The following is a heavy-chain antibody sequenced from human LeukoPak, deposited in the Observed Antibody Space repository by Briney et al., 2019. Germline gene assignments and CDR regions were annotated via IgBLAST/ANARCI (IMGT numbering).Heavy chain of an antibody. CDR1: GFTFSSYL. J-gene: IGHJ4*02. V-gene: IGHV3-74*01. Sequence: PGGSLRLSCAASGFTFSSYLMHWVRQAPGKGPVWVSRINSDGSRTSYADSVKGRFSISRDNAKNTLYLEMNRLRAEDTAVYYCTRVVGEQLPPLNWGQGTLVTVSS. D-gene: IGHD1-26*01. CDR3: TRVVGEQLPPLN. CDR2: INSDGSRT.